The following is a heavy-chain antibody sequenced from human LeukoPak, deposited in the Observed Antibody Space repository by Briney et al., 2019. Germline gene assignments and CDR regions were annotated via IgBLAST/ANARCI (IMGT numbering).Heavy chain of an antibody. Sequence: KTSETLSLTCTVSGGSISSSSYYWGWIRQPPGKGLEWIGSIYYSGSTYYNPSLKSRVTISVDTSKNQFSLKLSSVTAADTAVYYCARAVGAKALIWGRGTLVTVSS. CDR2: IYYSGST. CDR3: ARAVGAKALI. D-gene: IGHD1-26*01. J-gene: IGHJ2*01. CDR1: GGSISSSSYY. V-gene: IGHV4-39*07.